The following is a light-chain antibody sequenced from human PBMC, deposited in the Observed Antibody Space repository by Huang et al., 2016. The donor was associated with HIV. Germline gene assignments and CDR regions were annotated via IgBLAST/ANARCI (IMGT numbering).Light chain of an antibody. V-gene: IGKV3-11*01. CDR2: DAS. CDR3: QQRAGWPLT. J-gene: IGKJ4*01. Sequence: EIVLTQSPATLSLSPGERATLSCRASQHISGYLAGYQQKPGQAPRLLIYDASIRATGIPVRFSGSGSGTDFTFSISSLEPEDFAFYYCQQRAGWPLTFGRGTKVEIK. CDR1: QHISGY.